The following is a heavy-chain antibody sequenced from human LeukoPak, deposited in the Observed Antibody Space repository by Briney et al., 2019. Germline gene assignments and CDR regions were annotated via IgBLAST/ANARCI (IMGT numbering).Heavy chain of an antibody. CDR3: ARDSLTGLDY. CDR2: ISYDGSNK. Sequence: PGGSLRLSCAASGFTFSSYGMHWVRQAPGKGLEWVAVISYDGSNKYYADSVKGRFTISRDNSKNTLYLQMNSLRAEDTAVYYCARDSLTGLDYWGQGTLVTVSS. J-gene: IGHJ4*02. D-gene: IGHD7-27*01. CDR1: GFTFSSYG. V-gene: IGHV3-30*03.